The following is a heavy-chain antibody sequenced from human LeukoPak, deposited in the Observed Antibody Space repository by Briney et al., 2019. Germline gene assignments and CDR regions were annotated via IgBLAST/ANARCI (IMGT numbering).Heavy chain of an antibody. Sequence: QSGGSLRLSCAASGFTFNNYGMQWVRQAPGKGLEWVAVIWYDGSNKYYADSVKGRFTISRDNSKNTLYLQMNSLRAEDTAVYYCATAVHPVRNTALDYWGQGTLVTVSS. CDR3: ATAVHPVRNTALDY. J-gene: IGHJ4*02. D-gene: IGHD5-18*01. CDR1: GFTFNNYG. V-gene: IGHV3-30*02. CDR2: IWYDGSNK.